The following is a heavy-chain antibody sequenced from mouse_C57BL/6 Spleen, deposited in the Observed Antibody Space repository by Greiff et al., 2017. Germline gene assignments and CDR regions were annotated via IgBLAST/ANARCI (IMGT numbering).Heavy chain of an antibody. V-gene: IGHV5-4*01. CDR2: ISDGGSYT. J-gene: IGHJ4*01. D-gene: IGHD1-2*01. CDR1: GFTFSSYA. Sequence: DVMLVESGGGLVKPGGSLKLSCAASGFTFSSYAMSWVRQTPEKRLEWVATISDGGSYTYYPDNVQGRFTISRDHAKNNLYLQMSQLKSEDTAMYYCARESLITTATMDYWGQGTSVTVSS. CDR3: ARESLITTATMDY.